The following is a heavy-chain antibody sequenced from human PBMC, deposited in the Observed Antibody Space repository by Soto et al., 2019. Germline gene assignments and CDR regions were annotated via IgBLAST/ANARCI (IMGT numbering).Heavy chain of an antibody. J-gene: IGHJ4*02. D-gene: IGHD3-22*01. V-gene: IGHV1-18*01. CDR1: GYTFTSYG. Sequence: ASVKVSCKASGYTFTSYGISWVRQAPGQGLEWMGWISAYNGNTNYAQKLQGRVTMTTDTSTSTAYMELRSLRSDDTAVYYCARDVSTYYYDSSGYPKEDHSDYWGQGTLVTVSS. CDR2: ISAYNGNT. CDR3: ARDVSTYYYDSSGYPKEDHSDY.